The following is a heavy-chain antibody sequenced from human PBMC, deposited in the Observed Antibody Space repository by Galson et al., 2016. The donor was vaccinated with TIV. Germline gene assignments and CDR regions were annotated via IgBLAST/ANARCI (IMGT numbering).Heavy chain of an antibody. CDR1: GFTFSNYN. V-gene: IGHV3-21*01. CDR3: ARRPVVVVAATNGYYYYGMDV. D-gene: IGHD2-15*01. Sequence: SLRLSCVASGFTFSNYNMNWVRQAPGKGLEWVSSISSSSSFIYYADSVTGRFTISRDNAKNSLYLQMNSLRAEYTAVYYCARRPVVVVAATNGYYYYGMDVWGQGTTVTVS. J-gene: IGHJ6*02. CDR2: ISSSSSFI.